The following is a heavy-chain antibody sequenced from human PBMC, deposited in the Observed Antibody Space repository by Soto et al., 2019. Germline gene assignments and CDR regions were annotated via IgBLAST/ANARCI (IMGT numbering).Heavy chain of an antibody. CDR1: GDTVSSNSVA. D-gene: IGHD2-15*01. V-gene: IGHV6-1*01. J-gene: IGHJ6*02. Sequence: SQTLSLTCVGSGDTVSSNSVAWNRVRQSPSRGLEWLGRTYYRSRWYSDYAVSVRSRIDINADTSKNQVSLQLNSVTPEDTAVYYCARSEEDSDYYYGMDVGGQGTTVTVSS. CDR3: ARSEEDSDYYYGMDV. CDR2: TYYRSRWYS.